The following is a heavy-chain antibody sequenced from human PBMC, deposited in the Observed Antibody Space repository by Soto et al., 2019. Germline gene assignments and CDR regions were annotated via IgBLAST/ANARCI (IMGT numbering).Heavy chain of an antibody. CDR3: AISIAAAGTYYYYYGMDV. Sequence: GASVKVSCKASGYTFTSYAMHWVRQAPGQRLEWMGWINAGNGNTKYSQKFQGRVTITRDTSASTAYMELSSLRSEDTAVYYCAISIAAAGTYYYYYGMDVWGQGTTVTVSS. CDR1: GYTFTSYA. V-gene: IGHV1-3*01. J-gene: IGHJ6*02. CDR2: INAGNGNT. D-gene: IGHD6-13*01.